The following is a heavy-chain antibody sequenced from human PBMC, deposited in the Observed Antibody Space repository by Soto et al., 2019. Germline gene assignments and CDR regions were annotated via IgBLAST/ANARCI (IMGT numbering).Heavy chain of an antibody. V-gene: IGHV1-3*01. J-gene: IGHJ1*01. CDR3: ARFYGGNSEHFQH. Sequence: ASXKVSCKASGYTFTSYAMHWVRQAPGQRLEWMGWINAGNGNTKYSQKFQGRVTITRDTSASTAYMELSSLRSEDTAVYYCARFYGGNSEHFQHWGQGTLVTVSS. D-gene: IGHD4-17*01. CDR1: GYTFTSYA. CDR2: INAGNGNT.